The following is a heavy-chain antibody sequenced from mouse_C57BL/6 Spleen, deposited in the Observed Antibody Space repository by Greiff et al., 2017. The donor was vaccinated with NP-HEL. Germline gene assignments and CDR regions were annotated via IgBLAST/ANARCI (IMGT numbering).Heavy chain of an antibody. CDR2: ISSGRSTI. Sequence: EVRLVESGGGLVKTGGSLKLSCAASGFTFSDYGMHWVRQAPEKGLEWVAYISSGRSTIYYADTVKGRFTNFRHHAKNTLFLQMPSLWSEDTAMYYFARPTRYTTVAYWGQGTLVTVSA. V-gene: IGHV5-17*01. J-gene: IGHJ3*01. CDR3: ARPTRYTTVAY. CDR1: GFTFSDYG. D-gene: IGHD1-1*01.